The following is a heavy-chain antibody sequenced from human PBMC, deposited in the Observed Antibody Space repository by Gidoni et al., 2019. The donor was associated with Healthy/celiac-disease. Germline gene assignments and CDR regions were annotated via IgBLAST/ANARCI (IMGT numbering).Heavy chain of an antibody. J-gene: IGHJ6*02. CDR1: SSYA. V-gene: IGHV3-30*01. CDR2: ISYDGSNK. CDR3: AREPLLLWFGELQYYYYGMDV. D-gene: IGHD3-10*01. Sequence: SSYAMHWVRQAPGKGLEWVAVISYDGSNKYYADSVKGRFTISRDNSKNTLYLQMNSLRAEDTAVYYCAREPLLLWFGELQYYYYGMDVWGQGTTVTVSS.